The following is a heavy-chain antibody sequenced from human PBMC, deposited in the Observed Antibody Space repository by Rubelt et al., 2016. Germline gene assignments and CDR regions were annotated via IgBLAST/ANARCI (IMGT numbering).Heavy chain of an antibody. Sequence: PRGESGGGLVKPGGSLRLSCAASGFTFSSYSMNWVRQAPGKGLEWVSSISSSSSYIYYADSVKGRFTISRDISKNTVYLQMNSLRAEDTALYYCASGRSVFDFWGQGTLVIVSA. V-gene: IGHV3-21*01. CDR1: GFTFSSYS. J-gene: IGHJ4*02. CDR2: ISSSSSYI. D-gene: IGHD1-26*01. CDR3: ASGRSVFDF.